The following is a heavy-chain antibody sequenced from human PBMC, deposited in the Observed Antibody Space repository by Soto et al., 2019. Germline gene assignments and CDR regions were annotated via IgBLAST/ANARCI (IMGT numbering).Heavy chain of an antibody. CDR1: GVSISGYY. CDR2: IYSGGST. D-gene: IGHD2-21*01. Sequence: SETLSLTCSVSGVSISGYYWGWIRQAAGKGLEWIGRIYSGGSTNYSPSLKSRVTMSVDASRNQFSLNLTSVTAADTAVYFCARDIRSRALDGFGVWGHGTMVTVSS. V-gene: IGHV4-4*07. CDR3: ARDIRSRALDGFGV. J-gene: IGHJ3*01.